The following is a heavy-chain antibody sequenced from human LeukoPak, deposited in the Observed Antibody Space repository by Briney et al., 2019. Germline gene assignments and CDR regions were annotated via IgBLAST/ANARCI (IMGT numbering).Heavy chain of an antibody. J-gene: IGHJ6*02. D-gene: IGHD6-25*01. Sequence: ASVKVSCKASGYTFTCYYLHWVRQAPGQGLEWMGWINPNNGGTNYAQKFRGRVTMIRDTSISTVYMDLSRLRSDDTAVYYCARRGDYYSYYAMDVWGRGTTVTVSS. CDR3: ARRGDYYSYYAMDV. CDR1: GYTFTCYY. V-gene: IGHV1-2*02. CDR2: INPNNGGT.